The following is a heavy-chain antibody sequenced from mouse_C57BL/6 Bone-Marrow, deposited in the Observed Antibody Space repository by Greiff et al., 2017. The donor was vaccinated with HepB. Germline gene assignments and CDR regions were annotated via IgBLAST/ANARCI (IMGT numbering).Heavy chain of an antibody. V-gene: IGHV1-4*01. Sequence: QVQLKQSGAELARPGASVKMSCKASGYTFTSYTMHWVKQRPGQGLEWIGYLNPSSGYTKYNQKFKDKATLTADKSSSTAYMQLSILTSEDSAVYYCARSYYVSHWGQSTTLSVSS. D-gene: IGHD2-1*01. CDR3: ARSYYVSH. CDR2: LNPSSGYT. J-gene: IGHJ2*01. CDR1: GYTFTSYT.